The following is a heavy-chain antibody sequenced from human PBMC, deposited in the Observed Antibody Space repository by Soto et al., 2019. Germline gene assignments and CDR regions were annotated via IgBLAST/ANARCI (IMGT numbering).Heavy chain of an antibody. V-gene: IGHV3-33*01. J-gene: IGHJ3*02. CDR2: IWYDGSNK. Sequence: GGSLRLSCAASGFTFSSYGMHWVRQAPGKGLEWVAVIWYDGSNKYYADSVKGRFTISRDNSKNTLYLQMNSLRAEDTAVYYCARENGDYGSEVAAFDIWGQGTMVTVSS. D-gene: IGHD4-17*01. CDR3: ARENGDYGSEVAAFDI. CDR1: GFTFSSYG.